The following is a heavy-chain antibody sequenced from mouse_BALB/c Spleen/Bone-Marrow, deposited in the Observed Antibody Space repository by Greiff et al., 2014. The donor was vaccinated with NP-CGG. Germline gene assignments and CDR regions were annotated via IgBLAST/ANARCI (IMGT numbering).Heavy chain of an antibody. J-gene: IGHJ1*01. V-gene: IGHV7-3*02. CDR3: ARDKNYGSYWYFDV. CDR2: IRNKANGYTT. CDR1: GFTFTDYY. Sequence: DVMLVESGGGLVQLGGSLRLSCATSGFTFTDYYMSWVRQPPGKALEWLGFIRNKANGYTTEYSASVKGRFTISRDNSQSILYLQMNTLRAEDSATYYCARDKNYGSYWYFDVWGAGTTVTVSS. D-gene: IGHD2-1*01.